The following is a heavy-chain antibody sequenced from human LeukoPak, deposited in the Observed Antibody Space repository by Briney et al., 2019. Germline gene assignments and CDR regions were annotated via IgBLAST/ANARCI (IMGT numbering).Heavy chain of an antibody. CDR3: ARYFYGSGGRRQEFDY. CDR1: GGSISNNGYC. Sequence: SQTLSLTCTVSGGSISNNGYCWSWIRQHSGQGLEWIGNIYYTGNTNYNPSLKSRTIISVDTSKNQFFLKLSSVTAADTAVYYCARYFYGSGGRRQEFDYWGQGTLVTVSS. D-gene: IGHD3-10*01. CDR2: IYYTGNT. J-gene: IGHJ4*02. V-gene: IGHV4-31*03.